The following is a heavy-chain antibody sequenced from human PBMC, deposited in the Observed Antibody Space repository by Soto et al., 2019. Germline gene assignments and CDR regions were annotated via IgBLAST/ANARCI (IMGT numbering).Heavy chain of an antibody. Sequence: QVQLVQSGAEVREPGASVKVSCKASGYSFTSLDINWVRQTAGQGLEWMGWMQHSTGRTGYAQKFQGRVTMTRDTSINTAYMELTTLTSVDTAFYYCARGVSAGVDYWGQGTLVTVSS. CDR1: GYSFTSLD. D-gene: IGHD1-26*01. CDR2: MQHSTGRT. V-gene: IGHV1-8*01. J-gene: IGHJ4*02. CDR3: ARGVSAGVDY.